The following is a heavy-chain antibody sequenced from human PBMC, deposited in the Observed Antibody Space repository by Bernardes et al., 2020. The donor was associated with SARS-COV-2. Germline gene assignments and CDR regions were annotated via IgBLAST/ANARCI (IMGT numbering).Heavy chain of an antibody. V-gene: IGHV3-23*01. J-gene: IGHJ6*03. CDR3: AKDPFVLRNYDFWSGYYTRGPPDYYYYMDV. CDR1: GFTFSSYA. Sequence: GSLRLSCAASGFTFSSYAMSWVRQAPGKGLEWVSAISGSGGSTYYADSVKGRFTISRDNSKNTLYLQMNSLRAEDTAVYYCAKDPFVLRNYDFWSGYYTRGPPDYYYYMDVWGKGTTVTVSS. CDR2: ISGSGGST. D-gene: IGHD3-3*01.